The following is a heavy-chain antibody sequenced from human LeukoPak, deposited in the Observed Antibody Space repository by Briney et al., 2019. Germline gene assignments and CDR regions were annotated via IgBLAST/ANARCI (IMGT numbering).Heavy chain of an antibody. CDR3: AQKGNAYNYVGRAGWFDP. Sequence: SGPTLVKPTQTLTLTCTFSGFSLSTSGVGVGWIRQPPGKALEWLALIYWDGDKRYTPSLKTRLTITKDTSKNQVVLTMTNMDPVDTATYYCAQKGNAYNYVGRAGWFDPWGQGTLVTVSS. V-gene: IGHV2-5*02. CDR1: GFSLSTSGVG. J-gene: IGHJ5*02. D-gene: IGHD5-24*01. CDR2: IYWDGDK.